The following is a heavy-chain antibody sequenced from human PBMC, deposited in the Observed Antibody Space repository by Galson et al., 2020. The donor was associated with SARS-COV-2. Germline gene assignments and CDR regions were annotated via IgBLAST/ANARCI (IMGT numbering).Heavy chain of an antibody. CDR1: GYTFTGYY. Sequence: ASVKVSCKASGYTFTGYYMHWVRQAPGQGLEWMGWINPNSGGTNYAQKFQGWVTMTRDMSISTAYMELSRLRSDDTAVYYCARGPYYYDSSNDAFDIWGQGTMVTVSS. V-gene: IGHV1-2*04. D-gene: IGHD3-22*01. CDR2: INPNSGGT. CDR3: ARGPYYYDSSNDAFDI. J-gene: IGHJ3*02.